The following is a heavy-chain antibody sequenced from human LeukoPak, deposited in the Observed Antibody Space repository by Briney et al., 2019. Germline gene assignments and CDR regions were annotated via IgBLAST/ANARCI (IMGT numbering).Heavy chain of an antibody. J-gene: IGHJ4*02. Sequence: GGSLRLSCAACLFTFSSYGMHWVRQAPGKGLEWVAFIWYDGSNKYYADSVKGRFTISRDNSKNTLYLYVNSLRPEDTAVYYCAKDTDPGIGVAGVDYWGQGTLVTVSS. CDR2: IWYDGSNK. D-gene: IGHD6-19*01. CDR1: LFTFSSYG. V-gene: IGHV3-30*02. CDR3: AKDTDPGIGVAGVDY.